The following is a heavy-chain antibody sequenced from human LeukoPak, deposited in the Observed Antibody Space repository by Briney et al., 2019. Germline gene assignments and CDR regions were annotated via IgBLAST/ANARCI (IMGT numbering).Heavy chain of an antibody. Sequence: GGSLRLSCAASGFTFSNAWMSWVRQAPGRGLEWVGRIKRKGDDGTIDYAAPVKGRLSVSRDDSKNMLYPQMNSLKSEDTAVYYCTAGTGRSDFDYWGQGTLVTVSS. J-gene: IGHJ4*02. V-gene: IGHV3-15*01. CDR3: TAGTGRSDFDY. CDR1: GFTFSNAW. D-gene: IGHD3/OR15-3a*01. CDR2: IKRKGDDGTI.